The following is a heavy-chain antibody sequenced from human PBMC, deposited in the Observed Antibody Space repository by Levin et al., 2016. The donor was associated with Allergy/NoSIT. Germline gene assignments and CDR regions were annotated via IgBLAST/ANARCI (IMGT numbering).Heavy chain of an antibody. D-gene: IGHD3-10*01. Sequence: VRQAPGKGLEWVAVIWYDGSNKYYADSVKGRFTISRDNSKNTLYLQMNSLRAEDTAVYYCARGMVRGVTPARKGWFDPWGQGTLVTVSS. J-gene: IGHJ5*02. CDR2: IWYDGSNK. CDR3: ARGMVRGVTPARKGWFDP. V-gene: IGHV3-33*01.